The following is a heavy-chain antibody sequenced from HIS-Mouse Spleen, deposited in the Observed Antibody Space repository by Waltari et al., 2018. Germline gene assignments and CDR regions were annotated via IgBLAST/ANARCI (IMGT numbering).Heavy chain of an antibody. D-gene: IGHD6-13*01. J-gene: IGHJ2*01. Sequence: QLQLQESGPGLVKPSETLSLTCTVSGGSISSSSYYWCWIRQPPGKGLGWIGSISYSGSTYYNPSLKSRVTISVDTSKNQFSLKLSSVTAADTAVYYCAREIPYSSSWYDWYFDLWGRGTLVTVSS. V-gene: IGHV4-39*07. CDR2: ISYSGST. CDR3: AREIPYSSSWYDWYFDL. CDR1: GGSISSSSYY.